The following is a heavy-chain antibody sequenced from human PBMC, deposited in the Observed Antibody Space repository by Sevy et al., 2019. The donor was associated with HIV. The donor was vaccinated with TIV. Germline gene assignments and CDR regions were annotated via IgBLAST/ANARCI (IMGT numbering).Heavy chain of an antibody. J-gene: IGHJ4*02. V-gene: IGHV3-33*08. Sequence: GGSLRLSCAASGFTVSSNYMSWVRQAPGKGLEWVAVIWDNGSKKYYADSVKGRFTISRDNSKNTLYLQMNSLRAEDTAVYYCARGGYCTNNVCYGSIDYWGRGTLVTVSS. D-gene: IGHD2-8*01. CDR2: IWDNGSKK. CDR1: GFTVSSNY. CDR3: ARGGYCTNNVCYGSIDY.